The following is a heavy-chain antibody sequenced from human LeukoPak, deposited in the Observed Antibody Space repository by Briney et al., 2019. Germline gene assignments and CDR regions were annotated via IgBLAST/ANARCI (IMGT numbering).Heavy chain of an antibody. V-gene: IGHV4-39*01. D-gene: IGHD3-9*01. CDR3: ARQGLTGYYSLDY. CDR2: IFYSGST. CDR1: GGSINSNSYY. Sequence: SETLSLTCIVSGGSINSNSYYWGWVRQPPGKALEWLGNIFYSGSTYYSPSLKSRVTISVDTSKNQFSLKLSSVTAADTAVYYCARQGLTGYYSLDYWGQGTLVTVSS. J-gene: IGHJ4*02.